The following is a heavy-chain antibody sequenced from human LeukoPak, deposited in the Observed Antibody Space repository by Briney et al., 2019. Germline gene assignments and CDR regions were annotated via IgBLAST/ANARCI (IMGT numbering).Heavy chain of an antibody. D-gene: IGHD2-2*01. V-gene: IGHV4-34*01. J-gene: IGHJ5*02. Sequence: SETLSLTCAVYGGSFSGYYWCLIRQPPGKGLEWIGEINHSGSTNYNPSLKSRVTISVDTSKNQFSLKLSSVTAADTAVYYCARGGYCSSTSCFAPSLYNWFDPWGQGTLVTVSS. CDR3: ARGGYCSSTSCFAPSLYNWFDP. CDR1: GGSFSGYY. CDR2: INHSGST.